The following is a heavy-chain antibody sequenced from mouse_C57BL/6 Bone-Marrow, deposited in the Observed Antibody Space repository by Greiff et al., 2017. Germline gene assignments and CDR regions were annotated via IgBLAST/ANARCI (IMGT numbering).Heavy chain of an antibody. V-gene: IGHV5-6*01. CDR2: ISSGGSYT. CDR3: ACPMDY. J-gene: IGHJ4*01. Sequence: EVQLVESGGDLVKPGGSLKLSCAASGFTFSSYGMSWVRQTPDKRLEWVANISSGGSYTYYPDRVKGRFTLSRDNAKNTLYLQMTSLKSEDTAMYFCACPMDYWGQGTSVTVSS. CDR1: GFTFSSYG.